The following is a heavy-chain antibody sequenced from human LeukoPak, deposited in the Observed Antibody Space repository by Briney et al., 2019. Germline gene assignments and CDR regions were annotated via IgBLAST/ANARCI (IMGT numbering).Heavy chain of an antibody. CDR2: INHSGST. Sequence: PSETLSLTCAVDGGSFSGYYWSWIRQPPGKGLEWIGEINHSGSTSYNASLKSRVTISVDTSKNQFSLKLSSVTAADTAVYYCARALRGVGANPLLYWGQGTLVTVSS. D-gene: IGHD1-26*01. J-gene: IGHJ4*02. V-gene: IGHV4-34*01. CDR1: GGSFSGYY. CDR3: ARALRGVGANPLLY.